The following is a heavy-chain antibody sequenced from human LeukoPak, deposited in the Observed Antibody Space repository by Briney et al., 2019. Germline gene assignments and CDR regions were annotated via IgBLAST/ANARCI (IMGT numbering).Heavy chain of an antibody. Sequence: SVKVSCKTSGGTFNNSAISWVRQAPGQGLEWLGGIMPLFGTAGYAQKFQSRVTITKDESTRTVYLELTSLTSDDTAVYYCARDVHGDYGSGWFDPWGQGTLVSVS. CDR2: IMPLFGTA. V-gene: IGHV1-69*05. D-gene: IGHD4-17*01. CDR1: GGTFNNSA. J-gene: IGHJ5*02. CDR3: ARDVHGDYGSGWFDP.